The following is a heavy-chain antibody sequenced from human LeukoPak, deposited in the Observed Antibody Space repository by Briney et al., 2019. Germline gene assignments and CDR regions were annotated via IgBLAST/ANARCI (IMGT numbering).Heavy chain of an antibody. CDR2: MKQDGSKK. J-gene: IGHJ4*02. CDR1: GFTFSSYW. CDR3: AREGLPAAIIFADY. V-gene: IGHV3-7*01. Sequence: GGSLRLSCAASGFTFSSYWMTWVRQAPGKGLEWVANMKQDGSKKSYVDSVKGRFTISRDNAKNSLYLQMNSLRAEDTAVYYCAREGLPAAIIFADYWGQGTLVTVSS. D-gene: IGHD2-2*01.